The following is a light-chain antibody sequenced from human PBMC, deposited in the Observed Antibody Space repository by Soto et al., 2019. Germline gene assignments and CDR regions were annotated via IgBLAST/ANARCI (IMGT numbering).Light chain of an antibody. V-gene: IGKV1-6*01. CDR3: MHDYSYPRT. J-gene: IGKJ1*01. Sequence: AIQMTQSPSSLSASVGDRVTITCRASQGIRNDLGWYQQKPGKAPKVLIYAASTLQSGVPSRFSGSGSGTDFTLTIASLQPEDFATYYCMHDYSYPRTFGQGTKVEIK. CDR1: QGIRND. CDR2: AAS.